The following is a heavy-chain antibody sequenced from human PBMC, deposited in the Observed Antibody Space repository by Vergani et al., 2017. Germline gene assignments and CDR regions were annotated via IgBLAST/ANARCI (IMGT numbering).Heavy chain of an antibody. CDR2: IYYSGST. D-gene: IGHD6-13*01. V-gene: IGHV4-59*01. CDR1: GGSISSYY. J-gene: IGHJ4*02. CDR3: ARESLGESSSWYYFDY. Sequence: QVQLQESGPGLVKPSETLSLTCTVSGGSISSYYWSWIRQPPGKGLEWIGYIYYSGSTNYNPSLKSRVTISVDTSKNQFSLKLSAVTAADTAVYYCARESLGESSSWYYFDYWGQGTLVTVSS.